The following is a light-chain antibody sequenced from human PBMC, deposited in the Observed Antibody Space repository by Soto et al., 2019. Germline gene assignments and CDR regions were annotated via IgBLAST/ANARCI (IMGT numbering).Light chain of an antibody. V-gene: IGKV3-20*01. J-gene: IGKJ2*01. CDR1: HSVASTS. CDR2: GSS. CDR3: QQYGSSSFT. Sequence: EIVLTQSPGTLSLSPGEGATLSCRASHSVASTSLAWYQQKPGLAPRLIIYGSSNRASGTPDRFSGGGSGTDFTLTISRLEPEDLAVYYCQQYGSSSFTFGQGTKLEIK.